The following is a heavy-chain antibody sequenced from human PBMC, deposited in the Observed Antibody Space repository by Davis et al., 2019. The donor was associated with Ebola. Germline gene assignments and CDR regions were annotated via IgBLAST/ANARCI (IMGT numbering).Heavy chain of an antibody. D-gene: IGHD2-2*01. CDR2: IIPILGIA. CDR3: ARGGYCSSTSCLNYYYYYGMDV. J-gene: IGHJ6*02. V-gene: IGHV1-69*04. Sequence: AASVKVSCKASGGTFSSYAISWVRQAPGQGLEWMGRIIPILGIANYAQKFQGRVTITADKSTSTAYMELSSLISEDTAVYYCARGGYCSSTSCLNYYYYYGMDVWGQGTTVTVSS. CDR1: GGTFSSYA.